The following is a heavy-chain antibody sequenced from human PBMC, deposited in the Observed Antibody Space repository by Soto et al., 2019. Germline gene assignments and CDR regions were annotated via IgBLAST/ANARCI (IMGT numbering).Heavy chain of an antibody. J-gene: IGHJ4*02. V-gene: IGHV3-30-3*01. CDR3: ARDRRVESAMTLDY. CDR1: GFTFNGYS. Sequence: GGSLRLSCAASGFTFNGYSIHWSRQAPGKGLEWVAVILFDGITQYFADSVKGRFTMSRDNSKNTVHLQMNSLRDEDTAMYYYARDRRVESAMTLDYWGPGTLVTVST. D-gene: IGHD5-18*01. CDR2: ILFDGITQ.